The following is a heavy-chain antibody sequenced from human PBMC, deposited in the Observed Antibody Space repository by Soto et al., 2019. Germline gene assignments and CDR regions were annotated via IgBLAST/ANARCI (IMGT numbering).Heavy chain of an antibody. CDR1: GFSLSNARMG. CDR2: IFSNDEK. Sequence: SGPTLVNPTETLTLTCTVSGFSLSNARMGVSWVRQPPGKALEWLAHIFSNDEKSYSTSLKSRLTISKDTSKSQVVLTMTNMDPVDTATYYCARLFIAGDPQLSWFDPWGQGTLVTVSS. CDR3: ARLFIAGDPQLSWFDP. D-gene: IGHD3-10*01. V-gene: IGHV2-26*01. J-gene: IGHJ5*02.